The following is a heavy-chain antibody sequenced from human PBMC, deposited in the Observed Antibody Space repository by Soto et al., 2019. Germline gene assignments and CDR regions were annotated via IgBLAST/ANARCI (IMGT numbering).Heavy chain of an antibody. CDR2: ISGSGGST. Sequence: EVQLLESGGGLVQPGGSLRLSCAASGFTFTTNAMSWVRQAPGKGLEWVSAISGSGGSTYYVDSVKGRFTISRDNSKNTLYLQMNSLRVEDTAVYYCARSLRGIIIDFDYWGQGTQVTVSS. CDR3: ARSLRGIIIDFDY. J-gene: IGHJ4*02. D-gene: IGHD3-10*01. V-gene: IGHV3-23*01. CDR1: GFTFTTNA.